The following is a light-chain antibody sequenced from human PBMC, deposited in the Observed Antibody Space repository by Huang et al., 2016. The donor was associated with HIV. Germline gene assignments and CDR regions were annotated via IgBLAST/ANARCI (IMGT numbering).Light chain of an antibody. CDR3: QHYNNWPWWT. CDR2: SAS. V-gene: IGKV3-15*01. Sequence: EVVMTQSPAILSVSPGERATLPCRASQSVTSNLAWSPQKPGQAPRPLIYSASTKATGIPDRLSGSGSGTEFNLTISSLQSEDFAVYYCQHYNNWPWWTFGQGTKVEIK. CDR1: QSVTSN. J-gene: IGKJ1*01.